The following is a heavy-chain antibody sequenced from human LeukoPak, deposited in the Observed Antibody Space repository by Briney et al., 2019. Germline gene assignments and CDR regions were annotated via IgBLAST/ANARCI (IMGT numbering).Heavy chain of an antibody. CDR3: ARKDYYDFWSGYHDYFDY. Sequence: PGGSLRLSCAASGFTFGSYAMHWVRQAPGKGLEWVAVISYDGSNKYYADSVKGRFTISRDNSKNTLYLQMNSLRAEDTAVYYCARKDYYDFWSGYHDYFDYWGQGTLVTVSS. V-gene: IGHV3-30-3*01. D-gene: IGHD3-3*01. CDR1: GFTFGSYA. J-gene: IGHJ4*02. CDR2: ISYDGSNK.